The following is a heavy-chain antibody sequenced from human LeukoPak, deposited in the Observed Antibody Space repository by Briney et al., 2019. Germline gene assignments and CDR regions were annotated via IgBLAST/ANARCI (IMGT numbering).Heavy chain of an antibody. CDR3: ARDNAIIPAEIADY. CDR1: GGTLSSYT. CDR2: IIPILGIA. Sequence: SVKVSCKASGGTLSSYTISWVRQAPGQGLEWMGRIIPILGIANYAQKFQGRVTITADKSTSTAYMELRSLRSDDTAVYYCARDNAIIPAEIADYWGQGTQVTVSS. J-gene: IGHJ4*02. D-gene: IGHD2-2*01. V-gene: IGHV1-69*04.